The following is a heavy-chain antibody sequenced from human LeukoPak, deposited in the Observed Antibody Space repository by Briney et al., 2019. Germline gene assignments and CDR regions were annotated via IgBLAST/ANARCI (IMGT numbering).Heavy chain of an antibody. V-gene: IGHV4-59*01. CDR1: GGSIIGSY. CDR3: VRSRPYDTTGYNPTYYFDS. Sequence: SETLSLTCTASGGSIIGSYWTWIRQSLGKGLEWIGYVYNTVDVNYSPSFQSRVTISVDMFKNYFSLSLKSVTAADTAIYYCVRSRPYDTTGYNPTYYFDSWGQGALVTVSS. CDR2: VYNTVDV. J-gene: IGHJ4*02. D-gene: IGHD3-22*01.